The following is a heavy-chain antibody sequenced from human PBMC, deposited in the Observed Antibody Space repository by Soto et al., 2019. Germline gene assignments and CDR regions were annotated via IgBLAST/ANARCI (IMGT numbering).Heavy chain of an antibody. CDR2: ISAYNGNT. Sequence: APAQLSCRACCGTFPSYGSSWVRQAPGHGLEWMGWISAYNGNTNYAQKLQGRVTMTTDTSTSTAYMELRSLRSVDMDVYSCSGDNGESFHSWGQGTLGT. J-gene: IGHJ4*02. CDR1: CGTFPSYG. CDR3: SGDNGESFHS. V-gene: IGHV1-18*03.